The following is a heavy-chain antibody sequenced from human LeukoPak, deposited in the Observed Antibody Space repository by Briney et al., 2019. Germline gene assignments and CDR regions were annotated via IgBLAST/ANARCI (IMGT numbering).Heavy chain of an antibody. CDR3: ARWGGFDSYGDYDPFDY. V-gene: IGHV4-61*02. Sequence: SETLSLTCTVSGGSISSGSYYWSWIRQPAGKGLEWIGRIYTSGSTNYNPSLKSRVTISVDTSKNQFSLKLSSVTAADTAVYYCARWGGFDSYGDYDPFDYWGQGTLVTVSS. J-gene: IGHJ4*02. CDR1: GGSISSGSYY. CDR2: IYTSGST. D-gene: IGHD4-17*01.